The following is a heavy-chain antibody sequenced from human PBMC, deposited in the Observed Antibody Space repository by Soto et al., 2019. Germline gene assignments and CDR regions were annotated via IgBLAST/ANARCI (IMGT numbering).Heavy chain of an antibody. V-gene: IGHV4-59*01. CDR3: ARDRRYCSGGSCYLYYGMDV. Sequence: QVQLQESGPGLVKPSETLSLTCTVSGGSISSYYWSWIRQPPGKGLEWVGYIYYSGTTNYNPSLKRRVTISVDTSKNQFSLKLSSVTAADTAVYYCARDRRYCSGGSCYLYYGMDVWGQGTTVTVSS. CDR2: IYYSGTT. D-gene: IGHD2-15*01. J-gene: IGHJ6*02. CDR1: GGSISSYY.